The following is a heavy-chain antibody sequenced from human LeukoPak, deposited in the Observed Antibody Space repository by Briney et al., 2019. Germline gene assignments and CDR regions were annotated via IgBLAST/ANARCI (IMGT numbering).Heavy chain of an antibody. V-gene: IGHV1-69*04. CDR2: IIPILGIA. Sequence: GSSVKVSCKASGGTFSSYAISWVRQAPGQGLEWMGRIIPILGIANYAQKFQGRVTITADKSTSTAYMELSSLRPEDTAVYYCARYDSSGYYYYGMDVWGQGTTVTVSS. D-gene: IGHD3-22*01. CDR3: ARYDSSGYYYYGMDV. J-gene: IGHJ6*02. CDR1: GGTFSSYA.